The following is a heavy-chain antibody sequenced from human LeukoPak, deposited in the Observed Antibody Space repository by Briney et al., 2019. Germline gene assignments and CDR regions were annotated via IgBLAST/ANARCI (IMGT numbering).Heavy chain of an antibody. V-gene: IGHV3-30*04. J-gene: IGHJ4*02. D-gene: IGHD2-15*01. Sequence: GRSLRLPCAASGFTFSSYAMHWVRQAPGKGLEWVAVISYDGSNKYYADSVKGRFTISRDNSKNTLYLQMNSLRAEDTAVYYCARDLGYCSGGSCYGIDYWGQGTLVTVSS. CDR1: GFTFSSYA. CDR2: ISYDGSNK. CDR3: ARDLGYCSGGSCYGIDY.